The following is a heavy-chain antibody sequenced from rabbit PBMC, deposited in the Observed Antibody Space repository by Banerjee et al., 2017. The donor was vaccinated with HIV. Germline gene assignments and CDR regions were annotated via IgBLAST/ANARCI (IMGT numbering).Heavy chain of an antibody. CDR2: IDAGSSGST. J-gene: IGHJ4*01. CDR3: ARGSLYNYGYPNYAYATAFNL. CDR1: GFSFSSTSY. V-gene: IGHV1S45*01. D-gene: IGHD6-1*01. Sequence: QEQLEESGGDLVKPEGSLTLTCTASGFSFSSTSYMSWVRQAPGKGLEWIACIDAGSSGSTYYASWAKGRFTISKMSSTTVTLQMTSLTAADTATYFCARGSLYNYGYPNYAYATAFNLWGPGTLVTVS.